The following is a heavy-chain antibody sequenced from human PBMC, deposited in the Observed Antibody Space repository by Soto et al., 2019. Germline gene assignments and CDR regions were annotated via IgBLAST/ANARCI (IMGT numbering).Heavy chain of an antibody. CDR1: GYTFTSYD. D-gene: IGHD4-17*01. J-gene: IGHJ6*03. CDR3: ARGLRHVHLYYYYMDV. CDR2: MNPNSGNT. Sequence: GASVKVSCKASGYTFTSYDINWVRQATGQGLEWMGWMNPNSGNTGYAQKFQGRVTMTRNTSISTAYMELSSLRSEDTAVYYCARGLRHVHLYYYYMDVWGKGTTVTVSS. V-gene: IGHV1-8*01.